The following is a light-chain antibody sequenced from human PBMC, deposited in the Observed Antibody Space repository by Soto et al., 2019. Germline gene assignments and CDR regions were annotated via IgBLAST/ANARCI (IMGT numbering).Light chain of an antibody. J-gene: IGLJ1*01. CDR1: KLGDKY. Sequence: SYELTQPPSVSVSPGQTASITCSGDKLGDKYVCWYQQKPGQSPVLVIYQDTKRPSGISERFSGSNSGNTATLTISGTRAMDEADYYCQAWDSSTLYVFGTGTKV. CDR3: QAWDSSTLYV. V-gene: IGLV3-1*01. CDR2: QDT.